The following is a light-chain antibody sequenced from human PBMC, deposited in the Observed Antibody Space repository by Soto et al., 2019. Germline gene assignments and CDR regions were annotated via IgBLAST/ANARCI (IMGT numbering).Light chain of an antibody. CDR3: RQYNSYWT. CDR1: QSISSW. V-gene: IGKV1-5*01. CDR2: DAS. Sequence: DIHMTQSPSTLSASVGDRVTITCRASQSISSWLAWYQQKPGKAPKLLIYDASSLESGVPSRFSGSGSGTEFTLTISSLQPDDFATYYCRQYNSYWTFGQGTKVDIK. J-gene: IGKJ1*01.